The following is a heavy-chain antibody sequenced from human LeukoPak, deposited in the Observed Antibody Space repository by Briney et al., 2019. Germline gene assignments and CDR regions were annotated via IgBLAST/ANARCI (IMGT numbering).Heavy chain of an antibody. CDR3: ARDLPFDP. V-gene: IGHV4-34*01. J-gene: IGHJ5*02. CDR1: GGSFSGYY. CDR2: INHSEST. Sequence: SETLSLTCAVYGGSFSGYYWSWIRQPPGKGLEWIGEINHSESTNYNPSLKSRVTISVDTSKNQFSPKLSSVTAADTAVYYCARDLPFDPWGQGTLVTVSS.